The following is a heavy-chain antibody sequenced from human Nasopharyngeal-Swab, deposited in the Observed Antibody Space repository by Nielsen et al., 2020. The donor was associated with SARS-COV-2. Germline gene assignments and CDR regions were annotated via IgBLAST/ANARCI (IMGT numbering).Heavy chain of an antibody. J-gene: IGHJ6*03. V-gene: IGHV4-34*01. CDR1: GFTFSSYW. D-gene: IGHD6-13*01. CDR3: ARGVAAAGREYYMDV. Sequence: ESLKISCAASGFTFSSYWMSWIRQPPGKGLEWIGEINHSGSTNYNPSLKSRVTISVDTSKNQFSLKLSSVTAADTAVYYCARGVAAAGREYYMDVWGKGTTVTVSS. CDR2: INHSGST.